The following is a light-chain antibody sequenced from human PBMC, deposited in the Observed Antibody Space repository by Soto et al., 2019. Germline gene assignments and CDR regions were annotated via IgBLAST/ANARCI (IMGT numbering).Light chain of an antibody. Sequence: DIQLTQSPSFLSASVGDRVTITCRASQGISSYLAWYQQKPGKAPKLLIYAASTFQSGVPSRFSGSGSGTEFTLTISSLQPEDFASYCSQQPPGFGGGTKVQIK. V-gene: IGKV1-9*01. CDR2: AAS. J-gene: IGKJ4*01. CDR1: QGISSY. CDR3: QQPPG.